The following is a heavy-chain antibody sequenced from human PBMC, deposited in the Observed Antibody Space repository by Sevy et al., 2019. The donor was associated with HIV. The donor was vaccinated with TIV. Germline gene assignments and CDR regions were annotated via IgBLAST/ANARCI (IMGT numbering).Heavy chain of an antibody. CDR3: ARDMGTIFGVVTYYFDY. CDR1: GFTFSSYG. J-gene: IGHJ4*02. CDR2: IWYDGSNK. D-gene: IGHD3-3*01. Sequence: GGSLRLSCAASGFTFSSYGMHWVRQAPGKGREWVAVIWYDGSNKYYADSVKGRFTISRDNSMNTLDLQMNSLRAEDTAVYYCARDMGTIFGVVTYYFDYWGQGTLVTVSS. V-gene: IGHV3-33*01.